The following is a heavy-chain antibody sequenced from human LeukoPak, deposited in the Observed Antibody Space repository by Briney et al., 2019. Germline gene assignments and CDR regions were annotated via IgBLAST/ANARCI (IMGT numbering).Heavy chain of an antibody. CDR2: INARGDT. J-gene: IGHJ5*02. CDR3: ARGQVPAARGYSWFDP. CDR1: GWSFNDYY. D-gene: IGHD2-2*01. Sequence: PSETLSLTCAVYGWSFNDYYWSWIRQPPGKGLEWIGEINARGDTNFNPSLKSRVTISVDTSKSQFSLRLTSMIAADTAVYYCARGQVPAARGYSWFDPWGQGTLVTVSS. V-gene: IGHV4-34*01.